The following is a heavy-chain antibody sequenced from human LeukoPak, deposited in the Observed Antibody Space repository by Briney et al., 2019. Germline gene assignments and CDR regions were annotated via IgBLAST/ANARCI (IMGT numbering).Heavy chain of an antibody. CDR1: GGSISSSSHY. D-gene: IGHD2-15*01. V-gene: IGHV4-39*01. J-gene: IGHJ3*02. Sequence: SETLSLTCTVSGGSISSSSHYWGWIRQPPGKGLEWIGSIYYSGSTYYNPSLKSRVTISVGTSKNQFSLKLSSVTAADTAVYYCARPLVYCSGGSCSHAFDIWGQGTMVTVSS. CDR3: ARPLVYCSGGSCSHAFDI. CDR2: IYYSGST.